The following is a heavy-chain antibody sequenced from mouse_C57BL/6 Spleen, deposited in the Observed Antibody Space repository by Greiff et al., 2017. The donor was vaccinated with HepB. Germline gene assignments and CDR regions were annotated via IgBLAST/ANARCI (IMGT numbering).Heavy chain of an antibody. Sequence: EVKVVESGAELVRPGASVKLSCTASGFNIKDDYMHWVKQRPEQGLEWIGWIDPENGDTEYASKFQGKATITADTSSNTAYLQLSSLTSEDTAVYYCTTGFITTVVATDYWGQGTTLTVSS. J-gene: IGHJ2*01. V-gene: IGHV14-4*01. D-gene: IGHD1-1*01. CDR3: TTGFITTVVATDY. CDR1: GFNIKDDY. CDR2: IDPENGDT.